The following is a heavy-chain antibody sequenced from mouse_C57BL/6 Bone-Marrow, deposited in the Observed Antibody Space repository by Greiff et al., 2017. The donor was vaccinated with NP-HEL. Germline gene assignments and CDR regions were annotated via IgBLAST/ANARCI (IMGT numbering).Heavy chain of an antibody. D-gene: IGHD1-1*01. CDR1: GFTFSDFY. CDR2: SRNKANDYTT. CDR3: ARDVYYGSSHWYFDV. V-gene: IGHV7-1*01. Sequence: EVQVVESGGGLVQSGRSLRLSCATSGFTFSDFYMEWVRQAPGKGLEWIAASRNKANDYTTEYSASVKGRFIVSRDTSQSILYLQMNALRAEDTAIYYCARDVYYGSSHWYFDVWGTGTTVTVSS. J-gene: IGHJ1*03.